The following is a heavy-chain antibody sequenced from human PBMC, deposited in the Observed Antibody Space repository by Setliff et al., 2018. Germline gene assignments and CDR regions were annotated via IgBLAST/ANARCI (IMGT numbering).Heavy chain of an antibody. V-gene: IGHV4-38-2*02. J-gene: IGHJ4*02. D-gene: IGHD2-21*02. CDR1: GYSISSGYI. CDR2: IGHTGSI. Sequence: PSETLSLTCTVSGYSISSGYIWGWIRQPPGKGLEWVGNIGHTGSINYNPSLKSRLTISRDTSKNQVSLKLNSVTATDTAVYYCAGAGGNSDYFDYWGQGTLVTVSS. CDR3: AGAGGNSDYFDY.